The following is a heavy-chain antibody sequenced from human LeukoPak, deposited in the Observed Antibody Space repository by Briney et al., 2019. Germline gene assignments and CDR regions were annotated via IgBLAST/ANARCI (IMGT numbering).Heavy chain of an antibody. J-gene: IGHJ4*02. CDR3: ARGRVDPYYYDSSGSYYFDY. CDR1: GGSISSGTYY. V-gene: IGHV4-61*02. CDR2: SYTSGSA. D-gene: IGHD3-22*01. Sequence: PSQTLSLTCTVSGGSISSGTYYWGWIRQPAGKGLEWIGRSYTSGSAYYNPSLKSRVTISVDTSKNQFSLKLSSVTAADTAVYYCARGRVDPYYYDSSGSYYFDYWGQGTLVTVSS.